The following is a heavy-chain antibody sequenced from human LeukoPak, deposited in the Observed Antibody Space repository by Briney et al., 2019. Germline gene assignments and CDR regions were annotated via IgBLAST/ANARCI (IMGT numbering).Heavy chain of an antibody. CDR3: ARGSSNLLWFGEFPHFDY. CDR2: ISAYNGNT. J-gene: IGHJ4*02. CDR1: GYTFTSYG. Sequence: GASVKVSCKASGYTFTSYGISWVRQAPGQGLEWMGWISAYNGNTNYAQKLQGRVTMTTDTSTSTAYMELSSLRSEDTAVYYCARGSSNLLWFGEFPHFDYWGQGTLVTVSS. V-gene: IGHV1-18*01. D-gene: IGHD3-10*01.